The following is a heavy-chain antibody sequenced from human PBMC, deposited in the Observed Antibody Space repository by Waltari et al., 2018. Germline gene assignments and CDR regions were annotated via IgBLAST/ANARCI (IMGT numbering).Heavy chain of an antibody. D-gene: IGHD6-19*01. CDR1: GFSLSTTGVG. Sequence: QITLKESGPTLVKPTQTLTLTCSFSGFSLSTTGVGVCWIRQPPGEALEWLALIYWNDDKRYNPYLKSRVTITKDTSKNQLVLIMTNMDPVDTATYYCAHNVGGWAENCFDPWGQGTLVTVSS. CDR2: IYWNDDK. CDR3: AHNVGGWAENCFDP. J-gene: IGHJ5*02. V-gene: IGHV2-5*01.